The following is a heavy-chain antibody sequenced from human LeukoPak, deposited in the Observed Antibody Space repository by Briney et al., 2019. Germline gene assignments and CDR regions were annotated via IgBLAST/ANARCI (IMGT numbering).Heavy chain of an antibody. CDR1: GGSFNVYY. J-gene: IGHJ6*02. D-gene: IGHD2-2*01. CDR3: ARGVCSSTSCPGYGMDI. V-gene: IGHV4-34*01. Sequence: PSETLSLTCAVYGGSFNVYYWSWIRQPPGKGLEWIGEINHSGSTNYSPSLKSRVTMSVDTSKNQFSLKLSSVTAADTAVYCCARGVCSSTSCPGYGMDIWGQGTTVTVSS. CDR2: INHSGST.